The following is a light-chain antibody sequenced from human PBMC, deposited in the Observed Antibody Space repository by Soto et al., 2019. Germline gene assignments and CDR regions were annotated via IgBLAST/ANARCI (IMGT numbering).Light chain of an antibody. J-gene: IGKJ1*01. CDR2: DAS. CDR3: QNRSSWPWT. V-gene: IGKV3-11*01. Sequence: EILLTQSPATLSLSPGERATLSCRASQSVRSSLAWYQQKPGQAPRLLIYDASTRATGIPGRFSGSGSGTDFTLTISNLEPEYFAVYYGQNRSSWPWTSGQGAKLEIK. CDR1: QSVRSS.